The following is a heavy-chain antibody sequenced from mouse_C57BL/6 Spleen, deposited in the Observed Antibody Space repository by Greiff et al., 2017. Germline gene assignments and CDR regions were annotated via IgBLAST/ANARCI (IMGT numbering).Heavy chain of an antibody. CDR2: IDPEDGET. V-gene: IGHV14-2*01. CDR3: ARATTGKFYAMDY. J-gene: IGHJ4*01. D-gene: IGHD1-1*01. Sequence: VQLQQSGAELVKPGASVKLSCTASGFNIKDYYMHWVKQRTGQGLEWIGRIDPEDGETKYAPKFQGKATITADTSSNTAYLQLSSLTSEDTAVYDCARATTGKFYAMDYWGQGTSVTVSS. CDR1: GFNIKDYY.